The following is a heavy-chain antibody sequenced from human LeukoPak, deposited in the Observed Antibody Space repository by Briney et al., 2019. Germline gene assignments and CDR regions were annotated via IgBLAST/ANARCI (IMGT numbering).Heavy chain of an antibody. J-gene: IGHJ6*03. CDR1: GFTFSSFW. CDR3: ARDRDDYYYMDG. V-gene: IGHV3-74*01. D-gene: IGHD2-21*02. Sequence: GGSLTLSCAVAGFTFSSFWMHWVRQAPGQGLVWVSRINSDGSSTSYAGSGKGRFTMSRDNAKNTLYLQMNSLTAEDTAVYYCARDRDDYYYMDGWSKGTTVTVSS. CDR2: INSDGSST.